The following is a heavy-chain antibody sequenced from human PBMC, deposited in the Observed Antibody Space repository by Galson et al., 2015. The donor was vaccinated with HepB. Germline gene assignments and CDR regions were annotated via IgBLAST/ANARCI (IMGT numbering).Heavy chain of an antibody. CDR3: ARGGYSYGKFDY. CDR1: GYTFSRYG. J-gene: IGHJ4*02. Sequence: SVKVSCKASGYTFSRYGISWVRQAPGQGLEWMGWFSGDNANTNYAQKLQGRVTMTTDTSTSTAYMELTSLRSDDTAVYYCARGGYSYGKFDYWGQGTLVTVSS. CDR2: FSGDNANT. V-gene: IGHV1-18*01. D-gene: IGHD5-18*01.